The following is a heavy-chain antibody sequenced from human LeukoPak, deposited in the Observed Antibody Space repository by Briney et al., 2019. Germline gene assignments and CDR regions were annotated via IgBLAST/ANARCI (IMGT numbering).Heavy chain of an antibody. Sequence: SETLSLTCAVYGGSFSGYYWSWIRQPPGKGLEWIGEINHSGSTNHNPSLKSRVTISVDTSKNQFSLKLSSVTAADTAVYYCARVYYYDSSGHTSFDYWGQGTLVTVSS. CDR2: INHSGST. D-gene: IGHD3-22*01. V-gene: IGHV4-34*01. CDR3: ARVYYYDSSGHTSFDY. CDR1: GGSFSGYY. J-gene: IGHJ4*02.